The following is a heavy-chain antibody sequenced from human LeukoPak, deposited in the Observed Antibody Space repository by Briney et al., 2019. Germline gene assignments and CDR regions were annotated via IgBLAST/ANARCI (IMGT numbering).Heavy chain of an antibody. CDR3: ARATVRCWFDP. CDR1: GGSFSGYY. D-gene: IGHD4-17*01. CDR2: INHSGST. J-gene: IGHJ5*02. Sequence: SETLSLTCAVYGGSFSGYYWSWIRQPPGKGLEWIGEINHSGSTNYNPSLKSRVTISVDTSKNQFFLKLSSVTAADTAVYCCARATVRCWFDPWGQGTLVTVSS. V-gene: IGHV4-34*01.